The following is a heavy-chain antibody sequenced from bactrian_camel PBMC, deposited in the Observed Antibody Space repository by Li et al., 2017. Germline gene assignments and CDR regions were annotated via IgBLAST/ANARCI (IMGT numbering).Heavy chain of an antibody. J-gene: IGHJ4*01. CDR2: LDSDGSAK. CDR3: AARYGGSEYGAERWLEPYEYNF. V-gene: IGHV3S42*01. D-gene: IGHD5*01. CDR1: GDIATRYT. Sequence: VQLVESGGGSVQAGGSLRLSCVASGDIATRYTMAWFRQAPGKEREGVAALDSDGSAKSYADSVKGRFTASLNAVTNTLYLQMNDLRPDDTAMYYCAARYGGSEYGAERWLEPYEYNFWGQGTQVTVS.